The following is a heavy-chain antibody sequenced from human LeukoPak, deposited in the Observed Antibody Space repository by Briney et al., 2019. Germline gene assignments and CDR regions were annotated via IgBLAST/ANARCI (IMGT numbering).Heavy chain of an antibody. CDR2: IYTSGST. V-gene: IGHV4-4*07. Sequence: KPSETLSLTCTVSGGSISSYYWSWIRQPAGKGLEWIGRIYTSGSTNYNPSLESRVTMSVDTSKNQFSLKLSSVTAADTAVYYCAREMGALVVPAAHFDYWGQGTLVTVSS. CDR1: GGSISSYY. CDR3: AREMGALVVPAAHFDY. D-gene: IGHD2-2*01. J-gene: IGHJ4*02.